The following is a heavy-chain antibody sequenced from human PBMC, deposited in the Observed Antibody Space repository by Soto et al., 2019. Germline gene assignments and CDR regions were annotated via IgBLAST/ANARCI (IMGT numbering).Heavy chain of an antibody. D-gene: IGHD2-21*02. Sequence: SETLSLTCTVSGGSISSGGYYWSWIRQHPGKGLEWIGYIYYSGSTYYNPSLKSRVTISVDTSKNQFSLKLSSVTAADTAVYYCASGSLAYCGGDCSNWFDPWGQGTLVTVSS. CDR2: IYYSGST. CDR1: GGSISSGGYY. CDR3: ASGSLAYCGGDCSNWFDP. V-gene: IGHV4-31*03. J-gene: IGHJ5*02.